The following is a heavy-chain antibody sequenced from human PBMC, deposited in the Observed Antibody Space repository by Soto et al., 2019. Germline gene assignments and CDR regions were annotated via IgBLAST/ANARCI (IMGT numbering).Heavy chain of an antibody. J-gene: IGHJ5*02. D-gene: IGHD2-15*01. CDR1: GGSFSGYY. V-gene: IGHV4-34*01. CDR3: ARGGPYPRQCSGGSCSKNPRTSNWFEP. Sequence: QVQLQQWGAGLLKPSETLSLTCAVYGGSFSGYYWSWSRQPPVKGLEWIGEINHSGSTNYNPFLNRRVQISVDTSKTQCCLKQSSVTDADTAVYYCARGGPYPRQCSGGSCSKNPRTSNWFEPWGQGTLVTVSS. CDR2: INHSGST.